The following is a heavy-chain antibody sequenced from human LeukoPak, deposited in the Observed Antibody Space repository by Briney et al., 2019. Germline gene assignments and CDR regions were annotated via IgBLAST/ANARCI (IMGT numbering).Heavy chain of an antibody. CDR2: INHSGST. Sequence: SETLSLTCAVYGVSFSGYYWSWIRQPPGKGLEWIGEINHSGSTNYNPSLKSRVTISVDTSKNQFSLKLSSVTAADTAVYYCARRITMVRGVMARDYWGQGTLVTVSS. D-gene: IGHD3-10*01. V-gene: IGHV4-34*01. CDR1: GVSFSGYY. J-gene: IGHJ4*02. CDR3: ARRITMVRGVMARDY.